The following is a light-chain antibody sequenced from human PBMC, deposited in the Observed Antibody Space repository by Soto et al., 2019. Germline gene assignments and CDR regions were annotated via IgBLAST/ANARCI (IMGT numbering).Light chain of an antibody. CDR2: GAS. V-gene: IGKV3-20*01. Sequence: EIVRTQSPCTLSLSPGERATLSCRASQSVSSSYLAWYQQKPGQAPRLLIYGASSRATGIPDRFSGSGSGTDFTLTISRLEPEDFTVYYCQQYGSSHRTFGQGTKVDIK. CDR1: QSVSSSY. J-gene: IGKJ1*01. CDR3: QQYGSSHRT.